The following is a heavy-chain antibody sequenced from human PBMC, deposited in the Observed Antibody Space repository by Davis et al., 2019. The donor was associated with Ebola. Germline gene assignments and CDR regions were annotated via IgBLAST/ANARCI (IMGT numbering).Heavy chain of an antibody. CDR2: ISAYNGNT. V-gene: IGHV1-18*04. Sequence: ASVKVSCKASGYTFTSYGISWVRQAPGQGLEWMGWISAYNGNTNYAQKFQGRVTITADESTSTAYMELSSLRSEDTAVYYCARMRGATYGDFEVGATTYDYWGQGTLVTVSS. J-gene: IGHJ4*02. D-gene: IGHD1-26*01. CDR1: GYTFTSYG. CDR3: ARMRGATYGDFEVGATTYDY.